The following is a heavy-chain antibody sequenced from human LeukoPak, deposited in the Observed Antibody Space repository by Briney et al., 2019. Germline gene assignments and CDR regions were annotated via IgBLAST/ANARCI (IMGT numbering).Heavy chain of an antibody. CDR1: GFTFSSYA. D-gene: IGHD2-15*01. J-gene: IGHJ4*02. V-gene: IGHV3-23*01. Sequence: GGSLRLSRAASGFTFSSYAMSWVRQAPGKGLEWVSAISGSGGSTYYADSVKGRFTISRDNSKNTLYLQMNSLRAEDTAVYYCATSSYCSGGSCYLGLDYWGQGTLVTVSS. CDR3: ATSSYCSGGSCYLGLDY. CDR2: ISGSGGST.